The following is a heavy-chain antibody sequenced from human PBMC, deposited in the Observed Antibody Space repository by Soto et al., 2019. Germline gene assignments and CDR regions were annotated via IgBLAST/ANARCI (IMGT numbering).Heavy chain of an antibody. CDR3: AKDRRGFGEWSYGMGV. CDR1: GFTFSSYG. Sequence: LRLSCAASGFTFSSYGMHWVRQAPGKGLEWVAVISYDGSNKYYADSVKGRFTISRDNSKNTLYLQMNSLRAEDTAVYYCAKDRRGFGEWSYGMGVWGQGTTVTVSS. D-gene: IGHD3-10*01. CDR2: ISYDGSNK. V-gene: IGHV3-30*18. J-gene: IGHJ6*02.